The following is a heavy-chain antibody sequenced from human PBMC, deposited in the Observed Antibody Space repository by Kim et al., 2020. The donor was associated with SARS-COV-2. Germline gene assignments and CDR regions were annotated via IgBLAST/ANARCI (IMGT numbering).Heavy chain of an antibody. CDR2: ISYEGSKK. CDR1: GFTFNNFG. J-gene: IGHJ3*01. CDR3: AKANGFVWFGKFHDKAFDL. V-gene: IGHV3-30*18. D-gene: IGHD3-10*01. Sequence: GGSLRLSCAASGFTFNNFGMHWVRQAPGKGLEWVAVISYEGSKKHYADSVNGRFTISRDSFKNTMSLQMSGLTAEDTAVYYCAKANGFVWFGKFHDKAFDLWRQGTIDTV.